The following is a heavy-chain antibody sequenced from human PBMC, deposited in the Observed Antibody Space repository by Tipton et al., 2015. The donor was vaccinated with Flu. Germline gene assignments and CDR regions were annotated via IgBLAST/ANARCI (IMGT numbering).Heavy chain of an antibody. D-gene: IGHD7-27*01. Sequence: SLRLSCAASGFTFSDRSMAWVRQAPGKGLEWVGRTRNKANSYTTEYAASVKGRFTISRDDSKNSLYLQMNSLKTEDTAVYYCASLTGDDYWGQGNLVTVSS. CDR3: ASLTGDDY. V-gene: IGHV3-72*01. CDR2: TRNKANSYTT. J-gene: IGHJ4*02. CDR1: GFTFSDRS.